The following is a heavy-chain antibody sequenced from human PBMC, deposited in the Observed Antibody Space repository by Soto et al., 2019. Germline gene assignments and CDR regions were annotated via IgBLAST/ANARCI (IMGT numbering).Heavy chain of an antibody. J-gene: IGHJ6*03. CDR1: GGSISSYY. CDR2: IYYSGST. Sequence: NPSETLSLTCTVSGGSISSYYWSWIRQPPGKGLEWIGYIYYSGSTNYNPPLKSRVTISVDTSKNQFSLKLSSVTAADTAVYYCARSSWEYYYYMDVWGKGTTVTVSS. CDR3: ARSSWEYYYYMDV. D-gene: IGHD1-26*01. V-gene: IGHV4-59*01.